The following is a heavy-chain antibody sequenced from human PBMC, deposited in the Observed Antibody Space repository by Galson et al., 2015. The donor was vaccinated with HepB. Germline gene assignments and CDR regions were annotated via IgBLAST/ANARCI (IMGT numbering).Heavy chain of an antibody. CDR2: ISYDGSNK. D-gene: IGHD3-10*01. Sequence: SLRLSCAASGFTFSSYGMHWVRQAPGKGLEWVAVISYDGSNKYYADSVKGRFTISRDNSKNTLYLQMNSLRAEDTAVYYCAKPEGRGTDAFDIWGQGTMVTVSS. V-gene: IGHV3-30*18. CDR1: GFTFSSYG. CDR3: AKPEGRGTDAFDI. J-gene: IGHJ3*02.